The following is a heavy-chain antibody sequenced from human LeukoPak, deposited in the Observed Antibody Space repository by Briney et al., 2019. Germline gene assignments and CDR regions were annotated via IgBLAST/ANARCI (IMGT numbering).Heavy chain of an antibody. CDR2: ISAYNGNT. CDR1: GYTFTSYG. CDR3: AHMVRGVKGENGMDV. D-gene: IGHD3-10*01. Sequence: WASVKVSCKASGYTFTSYGISWVRQAPGQGLEWMGWISAYNGNTNYAQKLQGRVTMTTDTSTSTAYMELRSLRSDDTAVYYCAHMVRGVKGENGMDVWGQGTTVTVSS. J-gene: IGHJ6*02. V-gene: IGHV1-18*01.